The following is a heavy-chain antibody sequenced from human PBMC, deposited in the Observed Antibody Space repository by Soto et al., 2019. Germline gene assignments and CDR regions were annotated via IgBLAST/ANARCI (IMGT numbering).Heavy chain of an antibody. CDR3: ASIAAAGTEYYWFDP. V-gene: IGHV1-2*02. CDR1: GYTFTGYY. D-gene: IGHD6-13*01. CDR2: INPNSGGT. Sequence: VAPVKVSCKASGYTFTGYYMHWVRQAPGQGLEWMGWINPNSGGTNYAQKFQGRVTMTRDTSISTAYMELSRLRSDDTAVYYCASIAAAGTEYYWFDPWGQGTLVTVSS. J-gene: IGHJ5*02.